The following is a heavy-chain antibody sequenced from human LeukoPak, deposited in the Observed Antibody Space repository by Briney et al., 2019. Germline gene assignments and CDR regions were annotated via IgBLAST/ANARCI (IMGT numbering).Heavy chain of an antibody. J-gene: IGHJ5*02. CDR3: ARADRLHGGPYLIGP. CDR1: GYSFTDYY. Sequence: ASVKVTCKTSGYSFTDYYMHWVRQAPGQGLEWMGWINPNSGGTSAAQKSQGRVTMTRDTSITTVYMEVSWLTSDDTAIYYCARADRLHGGPYLIGPWGQGTLVTVSS. D-gene: IGHD2-21*01. V-gene: IGHV1-2*02. CDR2: INPNSGGT.